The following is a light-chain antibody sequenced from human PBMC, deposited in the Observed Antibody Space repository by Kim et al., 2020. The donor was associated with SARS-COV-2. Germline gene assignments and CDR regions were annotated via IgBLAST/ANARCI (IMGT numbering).Light chain of an antibody. J-gene: IGLJ1*01. CDR3: QAWDSSSFYV. V-gene: IGLV3-1*01. CDR1: KLGDKY. Sequence: VSPGQTASITCSGDKLGDKYACWYQQKPGQSPVLVIYQDSKRPSGIPERFSGSNSGNTATLTISGTQAMDEADYYCQAWDSSSFYVFGTGTKVTVL. CDR2: QDS.